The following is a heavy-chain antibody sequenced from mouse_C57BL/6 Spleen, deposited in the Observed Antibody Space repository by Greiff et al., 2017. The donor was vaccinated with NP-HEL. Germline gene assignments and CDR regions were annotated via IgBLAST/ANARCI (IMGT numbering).Heavy chain of an antibody. J-gene: IGHJ4*01. D-gene: IGHD1-1*01. V-gene: IGHV1-82*01. CDR1: GYAFSSSW. Sequence: LVESGPELVKPGASVKISCKASGYAFSSSWMNWVKQRPGKGLEWIGRIYPGDGDTNYNGKFKGKATLTADKSSSTAYMQLSSLTSEDSAVYFCAREENYYGSSYDAMDYWGQGTSVTVSS. CDR2: IYPGDGDT. CDR3: AREENYYGSSYDAMDY.